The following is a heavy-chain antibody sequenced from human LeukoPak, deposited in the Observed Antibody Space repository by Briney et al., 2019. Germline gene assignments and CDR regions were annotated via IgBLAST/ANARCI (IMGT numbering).Heavy chain of an antibody. CDR3: ARTLYGDRLDY. J-gene: IGHJ4*02. Sequence: SETLSLTCTVSGGSISSYYWSWIRQPPGKGLEWIGYIYYSGSTNYNPSLKSRVTISVDTSKNQFSLKLSSVTAADTAVYYCARTLYGDRLDYWGQGTLVTVSS. V-gene: IGHV4-59*01. D-gene: IGHD4-17*01. CDR2: IYYSGST. CDR1: GGSISSYY.